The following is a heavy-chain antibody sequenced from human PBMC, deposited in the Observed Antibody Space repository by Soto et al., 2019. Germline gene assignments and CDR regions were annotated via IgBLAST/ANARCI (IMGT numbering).Heavy chain of an antibody. CDR1: GFTFSSYW. CDR3: AKADSFTMIVVVTYYFDY. CDR2: INSDGSST. Sequence: PGGSPRLSCAASGFTFSSYWMHWVRQAPGKGLVWVSRINSDGSSTSYADSVKGRFTISRDNSKNTLYLQMNSLRAEDTAVYYCAKADSFTMIVVVTYYFDYWGQGTLDTVSS. J-gene: IGHJ4*02. D-gene: IGHD3-22*01. V-gene: IGHV3-74*01.